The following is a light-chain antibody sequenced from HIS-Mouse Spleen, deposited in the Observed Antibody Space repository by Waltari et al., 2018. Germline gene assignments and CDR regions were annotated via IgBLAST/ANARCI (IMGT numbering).Light chain of an antibody. CDR1: QSVSSSY. V-gene: IGKV3-20*01. CDR3: QQYGSSST. Sequence: EIVLTQSPGTLSLSPGERATLSCRASQSVSSSYLAWYQQKPVQAPRLLIYGASSRATGIPDRFSGSGSGTDLTLTISRLEPEDFAVYYCQQYGSSSTFGQGTRLEIK. J-gene: IGKJ5*01. CDR2: GAS.